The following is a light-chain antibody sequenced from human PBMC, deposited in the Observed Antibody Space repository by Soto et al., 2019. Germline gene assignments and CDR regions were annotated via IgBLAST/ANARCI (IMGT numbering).Light chain of an antibody. V-gene: IGKV1-9*01. CDR1: QGINNY. Sequence: DNQVTNSPFVLSASKEDRVTITCRASQGINNYLVWYQQKAGTAPKSLIYAASTLQTGVPSRFSGRRSGTEFTLTICSLQPEDSAPYCSRQHTSFPITFGQGTRLEIK. J-gene: IGKJ5*01. CDR3: RQHTSFPIT. CDR2: AAS.